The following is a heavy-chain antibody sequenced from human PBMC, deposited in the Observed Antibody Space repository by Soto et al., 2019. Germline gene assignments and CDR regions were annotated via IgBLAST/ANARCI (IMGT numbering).Heavy chain of an antibody. Sequence: SETLSLTCAVYGGSFSGYYWSWIRQPPGKGLEWIGEINHSGSTNYNPSLKSRVTISVDTSKNQFSLKLSSVTAADTAVYYCARGCAAYYGSGSYVRHTDWYFDLWGRGTLVTVSS. V-gene: IGHV4-34*01. CDR2: INHSGST. D-gene: IGHD3-10*01. CDR1: GGSFSGYY. J-gene: IGHJ2*01. CDR3: ARGCAAYYGSGSYVRHTDWYFDL.